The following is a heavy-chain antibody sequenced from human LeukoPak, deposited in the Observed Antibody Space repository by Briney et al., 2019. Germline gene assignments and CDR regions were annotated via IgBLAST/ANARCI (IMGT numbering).Heavy chain of an antibody. Sequence: ASVKVSCKASGYTFTVYYMHWVRQAPGQGLEWMGWINPNSGGTNYAQKFQGGVTMTRDTSISTAYMELSRLRSDDTAVYYCARDELACSSTSCYEPAGVDYWGQGTLVTVSS. CDR2: INPNSGGT. D-gene: IGHD2-2*01. J-gene: IGHJ4*02. CDR3: ARDELACSSTSCYEPAGVDY. V-gene: IGHV1-2*02. CDR1: GYTFTVYY.